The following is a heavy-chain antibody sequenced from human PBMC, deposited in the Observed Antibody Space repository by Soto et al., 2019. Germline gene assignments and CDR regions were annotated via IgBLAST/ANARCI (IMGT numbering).Heavy chain of an antibody. D-gene: IGHD6-25*01. V-gene: IGHV3-7*05. CDR1: GFTFSSYW. CDR2: IKQDGSEK. CDR3: ARASIAARGGYGYFDL. Sequence: EVQLVESGGGLVQPGGSLRLSCAASGFTFSSYWMSWVRQAPGKGLEWVANIKQDGSEKYYVDSVKGRFTISRDNAKNSLDLQMNSLRAGGTAGYYCARASIAARGGYGYFDLWGRGTLVTVSS. J-gene: IGHJ2*01.